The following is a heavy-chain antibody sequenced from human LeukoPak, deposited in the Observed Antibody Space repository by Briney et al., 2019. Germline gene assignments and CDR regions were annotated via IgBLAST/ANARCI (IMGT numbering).Heavy chain of an antibody. Sequence: SQTLSLTCTVSGGSISTGDYYWSWTRQPPGKRLEWVGYIYHSGSTYYNPSLKSRLSISLDTSKNQFSLKLSSVTAADTAVYYCAREGGSGNYKRPVDSWGQGTLVIVSS. CDR2: IYHSGST. CDR3: AREGGSGNYKRPVDS. V-gene: IGHV4-30-4*01. CDR1: GGSISTGDYY. J-gene: IGHJ4*02. D-gene: IGHD3-10*01.